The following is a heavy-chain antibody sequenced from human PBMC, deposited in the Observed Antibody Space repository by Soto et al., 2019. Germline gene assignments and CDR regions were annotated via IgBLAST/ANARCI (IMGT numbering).Heavy chain of an antibody. CDR2: IDPSDSYT. V-gene: IGHV5-10-1*01. CDR3: ASLGGHGSRGHYFDY. Sequence: EVQLVQSGAEVKKPGESLRISCKGSGYSFTSYWISWVRQMPGKGLQWMGRIDPSDSYTNYSPSFKGHVTISADKSTSTAYPQLSTLKASDTAMDYCASLGGHGSRGHYFDYWGQGTLVTVCS. J-gene: IGHJ4*02. CDR1: GYSFTSYW. D-gene: IGHD3-16*01.